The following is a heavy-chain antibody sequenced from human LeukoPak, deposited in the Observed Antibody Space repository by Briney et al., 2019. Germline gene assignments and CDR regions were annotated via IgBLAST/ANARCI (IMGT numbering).Heavy chain of an antibody. D-gene: IGHD5-18*01. Sequence: GGSLRLSCAASGFTFSSYGMHWVRQAPGKGREWVAVISYDGSNKYYADSVKGRFTISRDNSKNTLYLQMNSLRAEDTAVYYCAKDDTAMVNDAFDIWGQGTTVTVSS. CDR2: ISYDGSNK. CDR3: AKDDTAMVNDAFDI. J-gene: IGHJ3*02. V-gene: IGHV3-30*18. CDR1: GFTFSSYG.